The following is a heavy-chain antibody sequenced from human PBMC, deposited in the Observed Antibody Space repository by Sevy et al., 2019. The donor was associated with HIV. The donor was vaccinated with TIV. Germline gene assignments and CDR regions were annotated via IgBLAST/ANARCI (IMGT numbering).Heavy chain of an antibody. Sequence: SETLSLTCTVSGGSISRSYWSWIRQPPGKGLEWIEDIYSTGSTNYNPSLKSRVIMSIDTSKNQFSLKLTSVTAADTATYYCARDRVQAAGHFDYWGQGTLVTVSS. CDR1: GGSISRSY. CDR3: ARDRVQAAGHFDY. V-gene: IGHV4-59*01. J-gene: IGHJ4*02. D-gene: IGHD6-13*01. CDR2: IYSTGST.